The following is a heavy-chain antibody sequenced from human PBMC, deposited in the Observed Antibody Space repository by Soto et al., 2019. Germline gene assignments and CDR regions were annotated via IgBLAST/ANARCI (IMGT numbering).Heavy chain of an antibody. CDR2: IDWDDDK. J-gene: IGHJ6*02. CDR3: ARDSVALYYSYYGMDV. CDR1: GGSISSYY. V-gene: IGHV2-70*11. D-gene: IGHD2-21*01. Sequence: TLSLTCAVSGGSISSYYWSWIRQPPGKALEWLARIDWDDDKYYSTSLKTRLTISKDTSKNQVVLTMTNMDPVDTATYYCARDSVALYYSYYGMDVWGQGTTVTVSS.